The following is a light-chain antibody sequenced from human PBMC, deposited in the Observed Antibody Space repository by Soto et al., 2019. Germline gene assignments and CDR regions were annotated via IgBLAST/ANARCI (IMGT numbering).Light chain of an antibody. J-gene: IGKJ1*01. Sequence: DIQMTQSPSTLSASVGDRVTITCRASQNINGWLAWFQQKPGKAPKLLIYKTSSLEGGVPSRFSGSGSGTEFTLTISSLQPKDFATYHCQQYNSYPVTFGQGTKVDIK. CDR2: KTS. CDR3: QQYNSYPVT. V-gene: IGKV1-5*03. CDR1: QNINGW.